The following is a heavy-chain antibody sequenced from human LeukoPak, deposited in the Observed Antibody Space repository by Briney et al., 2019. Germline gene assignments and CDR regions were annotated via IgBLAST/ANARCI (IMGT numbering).Heavy chain of an antibody. CDR2: ITGSGGST. V-gene: IGHV3-23*01. CDR1: GFTFSSHA. Sequence: GGSLRLSCAASGFTFSSHAMSWVRQAPGKGLEWVSTITGSGGSTYYADSVKGRFTISRDNSRNTLYLQMNSLRAEDTAVYYCAKHGVDCSGGSCYSGGFFDYWGQGTLVTDSS. J-gene: IGHJ4*02. CDR3: AKHGVDCSGGSCYSGGFFDY. D-gene: IGHD2-15*01.